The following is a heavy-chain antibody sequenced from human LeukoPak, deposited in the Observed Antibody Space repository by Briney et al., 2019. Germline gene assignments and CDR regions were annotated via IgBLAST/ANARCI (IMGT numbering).Heavy chain of an antibody. CDR3: ARANNAGWFDY. CDR2: IKQDGSEK. D-gene: IGHD6-19*01. J-gene: IGHJ4*02. Sequence: GGSLRLSCAASGFTFSSYWMSWVRQAPGRGLEWVANIKQDGSEKYYVDSVKGRFTISRDNAKNSLFLQMSSLRVEDTAVYYCARANNAGWFDYWGQGTLVTVSS. CDR1: GFTFSSYW. V-gene: IGHV3-7*04.